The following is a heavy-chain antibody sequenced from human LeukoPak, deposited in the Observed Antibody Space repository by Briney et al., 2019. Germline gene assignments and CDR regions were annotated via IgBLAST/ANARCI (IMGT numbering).Heavy chain of an antibody. CDR1: GFTFSSYA. J-gene: IGHJ4*02. CDR2: ISGSGGST. Sequence: GGSLRLSCAASGFTFSSYAMSWVRQAPGKGLEWVSAISGSGGSTYYADSVKGRFTISRDNSKNTLYLQMNSLRAEDTAVYYCAKVLRRSRLGGDIDDYWGQGTLVTVSS. CDR3: AKVLRRSRLGGDIDDY. V-gene: IGHV3-23*01. D-gene: IGHD2-21*02.